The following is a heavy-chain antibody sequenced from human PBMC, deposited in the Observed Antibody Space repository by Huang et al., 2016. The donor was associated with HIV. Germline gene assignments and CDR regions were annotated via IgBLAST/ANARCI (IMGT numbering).Heavy chain of an antibody. Sequence: QVQLVQSGAEVKKPGASVKVSCKTSGYTFTKYALHWVRQAPGQRLEWMGWINGGNGDTEYLEKFEGRVTITRDTSARTVYMAMSSLTSEDTAVYYCAREGSDYVWGSYRLSWFDPWGQGTLVTVSS. CDR2: INGGNGDT. CDR1: GYTFTKYA. J-gene: IGHJ5*02. CDR3: AREGSDYVWGSYRLSWFDP. D-gene: IGHD3-16*02. V-gene: IGHV1-3*01.